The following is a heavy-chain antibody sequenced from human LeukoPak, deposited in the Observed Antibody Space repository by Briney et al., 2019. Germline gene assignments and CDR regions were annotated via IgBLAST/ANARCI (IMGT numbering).Heavy chain of an antibody. CDR1: GYTFTGYY. V-gene: IGHV1-2*04. J-gene: IGHJ3*02. D-gene: IGHD1-26*01. CDR3: ARDRSGSYLAFDI. Sequence: ASVKVSCKASGYTFTGYYMHWVRQAPGQGLEWMGWINPNSGGTNCAQKFQGWVTMTRDTSISTAYMELSRLRSDDTAVYYCARDRSGSYLAFDIWGQGTMVTVSS. CDR2: INPNSGGT.